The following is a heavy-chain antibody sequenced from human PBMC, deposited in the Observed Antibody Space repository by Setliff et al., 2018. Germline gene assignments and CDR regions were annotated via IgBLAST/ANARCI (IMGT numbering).Heavy chain of an antibody. D-gene: IGHD2-15*01. CDR3: ARTCSGSGCYAGLES. CDR1: GFTFSTHT. Sequence: GGSLRLSCAASGFTFSTHTMNWVRQAPGKRLEWVASISSISAYIFYSDSVKGRFTISRDNAKNSLSLQMNSLRAEDTAIYYCARTCSGSGCYAGLESWGQGTPVTVSS. J-gene: IGHJ4*02. V-gene: IGHV3-21*01. CDR2: ISSISAYI.